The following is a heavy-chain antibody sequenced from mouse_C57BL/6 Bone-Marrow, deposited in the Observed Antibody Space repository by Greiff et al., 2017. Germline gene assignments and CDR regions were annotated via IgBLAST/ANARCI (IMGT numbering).Heavy chain of an antibody. CDR2: IYPRSGNT. Sequence: QVQLKESGAELARPGASVKLSCKASGYTFTSYGISWVKQRTGQGLEWIGEIYPRSGNTYYNEKFKGKATLTADKSSSTAYMELRSLTSEDSAVYFCARVYGYETWCAGWGQGTLVTVSA. J-gene: IGHJ3*01. D-gene: IGHD2-2*01. CDR3: ARVYGYETWCAG. CDR1: GYTFTSYG. V-gene: IGHV1-81*01.